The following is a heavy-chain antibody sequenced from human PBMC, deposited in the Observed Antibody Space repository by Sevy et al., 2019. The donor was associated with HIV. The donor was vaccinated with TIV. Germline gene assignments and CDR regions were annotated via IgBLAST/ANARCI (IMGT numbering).Heavy chain of an antibody. CDR3: AGENAWGRGYS. V-gene: IGHV4-59*08. D-gene: IGHD1-26*01. CDR1: GGSITSLY. Sequence: SETLSLTCTVSGGSITSLYWGWIRQPPGKGLEWIANIYYNGNTNYNPYLKSRVTISLNTSKNKFSLRLSSVTAADTAIYDWAGENAWGRGYSWGQGTRVTVSS. CDR2: IYYNGNT. J-gene: IGHJ4*02.